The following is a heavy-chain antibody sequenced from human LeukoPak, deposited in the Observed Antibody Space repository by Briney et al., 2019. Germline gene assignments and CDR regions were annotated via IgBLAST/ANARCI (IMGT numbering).Heavy chain of an antibody. CDR2: ISSSSSTI. J-gene: IGHJ4*02. Sequence: PGGSLRLSCAASGFTFSSYSMNWVRQAPGKGLEWVSYISSSSSTIYYADSVKGRFTISRDNAKNSLYLQMNSLRAEDTAVYYCARALTWIQLWLLGYWGQGTLVTVSS. CDR3: ARALTWIQLWLLGY. V-gene: IGHV3-48*01. CDR1: GFTFSSYS. D-gene: IGHD5-18*01.